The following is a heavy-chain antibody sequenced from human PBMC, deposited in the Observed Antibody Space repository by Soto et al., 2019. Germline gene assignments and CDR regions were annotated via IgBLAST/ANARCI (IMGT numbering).Heavy chain of an antibody. J-gene: IGHJ4*02. CDR1: GYTFTSYG. CDR2: ITAYNDNT. D-gene: IGHD3-3*01. V-gene: IGHV1-18*04. Sequence: ASVKVSCKASGYTFTSYGLNWVRQAPGQGLEWMGWITAYNDNTSYAQKVQGRAILTIDTSTTTGYMELRSLRSDDTAVYYCARGQIQSDFDYWGQGTLVTVSS. CDR3: ARGQIQSDFDY.